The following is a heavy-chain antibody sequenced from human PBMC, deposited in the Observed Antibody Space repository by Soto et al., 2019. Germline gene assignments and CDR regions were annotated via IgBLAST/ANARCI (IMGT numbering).Heavy chain of an antibody. CDR2: ISYDGSNK. Sequence: QVQLVESGGGVVQPGRSLRLSCAASGFTFSSYGMHWVRQAPGKGLEWVAVISYDGSNKYYADSVKGRFTISRDNSKNTLYLQMNSLRAEDTAVYYCAKDYRIQLRKGGNWFDPWGQGTLVTVSS. J-gene: IGHJ5*02. V-gene: IGHV3-30*18. CDR1: GFTFSSYG. D-gene: IGHD5-18*01. CDR3: AKDYRIQLRKGGNWFDP.